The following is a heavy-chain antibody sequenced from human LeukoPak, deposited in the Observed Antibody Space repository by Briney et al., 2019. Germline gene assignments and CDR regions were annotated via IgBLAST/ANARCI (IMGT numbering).Heavy chain of an antibody. CDR1: GFIFSSYA. CDR2: IYSGGTT. D-gene: IGHD3-10*01. CDR3: ARKSDSLLVREGDC. V-gene: IGHV3-66*01. Sequence: PGGSLRLSCEASGFIFSSYAMSWVRQAPGKGLECVSVIYSGGTTWYADSVKGRFTISRDTNTLYLQMNSLRAEDTAVYYCARKSDSLLVREGDCWGQGTLVTVSS. J-gene: IGHJ4*02.